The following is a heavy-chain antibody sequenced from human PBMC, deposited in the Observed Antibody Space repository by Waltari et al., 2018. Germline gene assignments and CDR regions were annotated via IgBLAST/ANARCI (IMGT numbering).Heavy chain of an antibody. J-gene: IGHJ3*02. CDR2: IYHSGST. V-gene: IGHV4-38-2*02. CDR1: GYSISSGYY. D-gene: IGHD1-26*01. CDR3: ARDVYGWERGSDAFDI. Sequence: QVQLQESGPGLVKPSETLSLTCAVSGYSISSGYYWGWIRQPPGKGLEWIGGIYHSGSTYDNPSLKSRVTISVDTSKNQFSLKLSSVTAADTAVYYCARDVYGWERGSDAFDIWGQGTMVTVSS.